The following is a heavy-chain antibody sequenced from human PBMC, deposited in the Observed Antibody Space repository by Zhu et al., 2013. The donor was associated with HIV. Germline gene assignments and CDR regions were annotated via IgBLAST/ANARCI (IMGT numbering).Heavy chain of an antibody. Sequence: QVQLVQSGAEVKKPGSSVKVSCKASGGTFSSYAISWVRQAPGQGLEWMGGIIPIFGTANYAQKFQGRVTITADESTSTAYMELSSLRSEDTAVYYCASTPMVRGISLQYYFDYWGQGTLVTVSS. CDR2: IIPIFGTA. CDR3: ASTPMVRGISLQYYFDY. V-gene: IGHV1-69*01. CDR1: GGTFSSYA. D-gene: IGHD3-10*01. J-gene: IGHJ4*02.